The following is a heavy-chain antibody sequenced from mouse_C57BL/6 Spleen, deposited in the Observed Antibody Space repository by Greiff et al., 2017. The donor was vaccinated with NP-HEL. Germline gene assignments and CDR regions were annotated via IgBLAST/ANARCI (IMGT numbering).Heavy chain of an antibody. CDR2: INPNNGGT. D-gene: IGHD2-14*01. CDR1: GYTFTDYY. Sequence: EVQLQQSGPELVKPGASVKISCKASGYTFTDYYMNWVKQSHGKSLEWIGDINPNNGGTSYNQKFKGKATLTVDKSSSTAYMELRSLTSEDSAVYYCARERGNSYRDFDYWGQGTTLTVSS. J-gene: IGHJ2*01. V-gene: IGHV1-26*01. CDR3: ARERGNSYRDFDY.